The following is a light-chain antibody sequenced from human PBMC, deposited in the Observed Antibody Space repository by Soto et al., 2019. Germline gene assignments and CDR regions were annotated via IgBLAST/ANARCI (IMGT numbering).Light chain of an antibody. V-gene: IGKV3-20*01. CDR3: QQYGNLIT. J-gene: IGKJ5*01. CDR2: GAS. Sequence: EIVLTQSPGTLSLSPGERATLSCRASQSVSSSFLGWYQQKPGQAPRLLIYGASSRATGIPDRFSGSGSGTDFTLTISRLEPEDFAVYYCQQYGNLITFGQGTRLEIK. CDR1: QSVSSSF.